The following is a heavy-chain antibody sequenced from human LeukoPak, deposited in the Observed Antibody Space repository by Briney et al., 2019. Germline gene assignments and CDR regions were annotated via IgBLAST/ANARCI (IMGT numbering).Heavy chain of an antibody. Sequence: SVKVSCKASGGTFSSYAISWVRQAPGQGLEWMGRIIPILGIANYAQKFQGRVTITADKSTSTAYMELSSLRSEDTAVYYCARDNSVDTAMVASHFDYWGQGTLVTVSS. CDR1: GGTFSSYA. V-gene: IGHV1-69*04. CDR3: ARDNSVDTAMVASHFDY. CDR2: IIPILGIA. D-gene: IGHD5-18*01. J-gene: IGHJ4*02.